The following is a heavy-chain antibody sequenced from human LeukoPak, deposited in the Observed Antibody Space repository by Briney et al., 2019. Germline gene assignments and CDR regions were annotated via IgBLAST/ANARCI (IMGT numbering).Heavy chain of an antibody. CDR2: INPKSGGT. D-gene: IGHD1-7*01. J-gene: IGHJ4*02. CDR1: GYTFTGYY. Sequence: ASVKVSCKASGYTFTGYYMHWVRQGPGLGFEWLGWINPKSGGTSYPQKFQGRLTMTRDTSINTAYMELSRLGSDDTAVYYCVPSANYYYFDYWGQGTLVTVSS. V-gene: IGHV1-2*02. CDR3: VPSANYYYFDY.